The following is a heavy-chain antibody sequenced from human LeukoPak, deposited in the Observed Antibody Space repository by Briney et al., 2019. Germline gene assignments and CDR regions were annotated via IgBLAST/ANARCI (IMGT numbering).Heavy chain of an antibody. D-gene: IGHD2/OR15-2a*01. CDR1: GFTFSSYD. V-gene: IGHV3-53*01. CDR3: ARNILFAFDI. J-gene: IGHJ3*02. Sequence: GGSLRLSCVVSGFTFSSYDMSWVRQAPGKGLEWVSIIYNDGSTYYADSMKGRFTISRDNSKNTLYLQVNSLRAEDTAMYYCARNILFAFDIWGQGAMVTVSS. CDR2: IYNDGST.